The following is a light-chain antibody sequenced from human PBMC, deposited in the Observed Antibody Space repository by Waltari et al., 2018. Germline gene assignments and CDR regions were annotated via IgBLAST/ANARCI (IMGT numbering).Light chain of an antibody. CDR2: KNL. J-gene: IGLJ3*02. Sequence: QSLLTQPPSVSAAPGQQVTISCSCSTSHVGNHSVFWFQHFVGLAPRLLIYKNLERPSGVSDRFSASKSGTSASLFIAGLRSEDEALYYCSAWDDSRGGLWVFGGGTRVTVL. CDR3: SAWDDSRGGLWV. V-gene: IGLV1-47*01. CDR1: TSHVGNHS.